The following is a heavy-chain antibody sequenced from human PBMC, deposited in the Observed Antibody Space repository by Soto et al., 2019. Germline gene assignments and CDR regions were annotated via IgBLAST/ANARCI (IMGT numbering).Heavy chain of an antibody. CDR2: IYSGGST. CDR3: ARGSGSLYYFDF. V-gene: IGHV3-53*01. Sequence: LRLSFAASGXTISSNAMYWVRQAPGKGLEWVSVIYSGGSTYYADSVKGRFTISRDNSKNTLHLQMNSLRAEDTAVYYCARGSGSLYYFDFWGRGTLVTVSS. D-gene: IGHD1-26*01. CDR1: GXTISSNA. J-gene: IGHJ4*02.